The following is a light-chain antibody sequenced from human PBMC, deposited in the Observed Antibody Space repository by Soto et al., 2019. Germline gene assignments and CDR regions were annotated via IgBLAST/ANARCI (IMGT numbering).Light chain of an antibody. CDR3: QVWDTISDHYV. J-gene: IGLJ1*01. CDR1: NIESKS. CDR2: VDS. Sequence: SYELTQPPSVSVAPGQTARITCGGNNIESKSVHWYQQRPGQAPVLVIYVDSDRPSGIPDRFSASTPGNTAALTISRVEAGDEADYYCQVWDTISDHYVFGSGPKVTVL. V-gene: IGLV3-21*02.